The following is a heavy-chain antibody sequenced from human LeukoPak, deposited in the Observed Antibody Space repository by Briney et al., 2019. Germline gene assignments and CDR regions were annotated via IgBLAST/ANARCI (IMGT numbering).Heavy chain of an antibody. V-gene: IGHV3-13*05. Sequence: GGSLRLSCAASGFTFSSYDMHSVRQATGKGLEWVSAIGTAGDPYYPGSVKGRFTISRENAKNSLYLQMNSLRAGDTAVYYCARGRRNYYGSGSYYRLSYYYYGMDVWGKGTTVTVSS. CDR1: GFTFSSYD. CDR2: IGTAGDP. D-gene: IGHD3-10*01. CDR3: ARGRRNYYGSGSYYRLSYYYYGMDV. J-gene: IGHJ6*04.